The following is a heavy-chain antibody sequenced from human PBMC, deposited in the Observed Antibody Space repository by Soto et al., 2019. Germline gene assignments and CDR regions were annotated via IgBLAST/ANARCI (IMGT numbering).Heavy chain of an antibody. CDR2: ISYDGSNK. CDR3: APLGGMAV. CDR1: GFTFSSYG. J-gene: IGHJ6*02. Sequence: QVQLVESGGGVVQPGRSLRLSCAASGFTFSSYGMHWVRQAPGKGLEWVAVISYDGSNKYYADSVKGRFTISRDNSKNTLYLQMNSLRAEDTAVYYCAPLGGMAVWGQGTTVTVSS. D-gene: IGHD7-27*01. V-gene: IGHV3-30*03.